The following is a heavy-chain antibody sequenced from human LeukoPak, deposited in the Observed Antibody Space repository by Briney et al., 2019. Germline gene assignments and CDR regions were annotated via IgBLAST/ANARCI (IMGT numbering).Heavy chain of an antibody. CDR2: ISPDSNYK. CDR3: ARGGEYDYVWGSYGPHFDY. Sequence: GESLRLSCAASGFTFSTYSMNWLRLAPGKGLEWVSSISPDSNYKYYVDSVKGRFTISRDNAKSSLYLQMNSLRAEDTAVYYCARGGEYDYVWGSYGPHFDYWGQGTLVTVSS. D-gene: IGHD3-16*01. V-gene: IGHV3-21*01. J-gene: IGHJ4*02. CDR1: GFTFSTYS.